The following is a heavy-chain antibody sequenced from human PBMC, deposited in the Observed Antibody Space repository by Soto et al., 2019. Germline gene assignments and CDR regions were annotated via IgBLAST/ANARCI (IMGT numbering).Heavy chain of an antibody. CDR1: GGSFSGYY. J-gene: IGHJ4*02. V-gene: IGHV4-34*01. CDR2: INHSGST. CDR3: ARVRGYDILTGYPYYFDY. D-gene: IGHD3-9*01. Sequence: SETLSLTCAVYGGSFSGYYWSWIRQPPGTGLEWIGEINHSGSTNYNPSLKSRVTISVDTSKNQFSLKLSSVTAADTAVYYCARVRGYDILTGYPYYFDYWGQGTLVTVSS.